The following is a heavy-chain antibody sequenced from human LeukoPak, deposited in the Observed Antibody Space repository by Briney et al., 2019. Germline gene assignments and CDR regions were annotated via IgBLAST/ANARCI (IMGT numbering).Heavy chain of an antibody. Sequence: GGSLRLSCAASGFTFSSYAMHWVRQAPGKGLEWVAVISYDGSNKYYADSVKGRFTISRDNSKNTLYLQMNSLRAEDTAVYYCARAASGESALLSRGSYYYYGMDVWGQGTTVTVSS. V-gene: IGHV3-30-3*01. CDR1: GFTFSSYA. J-gene: IGHJ6*02. CDR3: ARAASGESALLSRGSYYYYGMDV. CDR2: ISYDGSNK. D-gene: IGHD1-14*01.